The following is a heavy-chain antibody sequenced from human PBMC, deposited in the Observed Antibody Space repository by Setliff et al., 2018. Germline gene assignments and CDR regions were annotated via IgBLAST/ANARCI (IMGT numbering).Heavy chain of an antibody. V-gene: IGHV4-4*07. CDR1: GGSISSYY. CDR3: ARDRRGYSYGSLGYYYYYMDV. D-gene: IGHD5-18*01. Sequence: SETLSLTCTVSGGSISSYYWSWIRQPAGTGLEWIGRSYTSGSTNYNHSLKSRVTMSVDTSKNQYSLKLSSVTAAATAVYYCARDRRGYSYGSLGYYYYYMDVWGKGTTVTVSS. J-gene: IGHJ6*03. CDR2: SYTSGST.